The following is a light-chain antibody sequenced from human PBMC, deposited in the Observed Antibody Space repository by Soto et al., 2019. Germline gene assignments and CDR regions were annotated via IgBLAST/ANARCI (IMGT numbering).Light chain of an antibody. V-gene: IGKV3-11*01. CDR2: DVS. Sequence: EIGLSPSPATLSFASGGRGRPSCRASESVTDYLAWYQQKPGQAPRLLVYDVSNRAAGIPTRFTGGGSGTDFTLTISNVEPEDFAVYYCQQRSDWPWTFGQGTKVDIK. CDR3: QQRSDWPWT. CDR1: ESVTDY. J-gene: IGKJ1*01.